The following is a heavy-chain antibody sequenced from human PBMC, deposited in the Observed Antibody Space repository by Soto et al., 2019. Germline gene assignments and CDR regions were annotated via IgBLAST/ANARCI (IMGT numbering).Heavy chain of an antibody. V-gene: IGHV4-30-4*01. Sequence: PSETLSLTCTVSGGSISSGDYYWSWIRQPPGNGLEWIGYIYYSGSTYYNPSLKSRVTISVDTSKNQFSLKLSSVPAADTAVYYCARAAGVLRYFDLFTAHDAFDIWGQGTMVTVSS. J-gene: IGHJ3*02. CDR3: ARAAGVLRYFDLFTAHDAFDI. CDR2: IYYSGST. CDR1: GGSISSGDYY. D-gene: IGHD3-9*01.